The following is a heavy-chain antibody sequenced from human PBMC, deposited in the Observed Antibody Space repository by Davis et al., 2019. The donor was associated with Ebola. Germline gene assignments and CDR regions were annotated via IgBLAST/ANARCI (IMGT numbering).Heavy chain of an antibody. J-gene: IGHJ4*02. CDR1: GYTFTTYE. CDR2: MSPNSGTT. Sequence: ASVKVSCKASGYTFTTYEINWVRQAPGQGLEWMGWMSPNSGTTGHTQNFRGRVTMTGDTSISTAYMELSSLTFEDTAVYYCARGRDSGWPFDYWGQGTLVTVSS. CDR3: ARGRDSGWPFDY. V-gene: IGHV1-8*01. D-gene: IGHD6-19*01.